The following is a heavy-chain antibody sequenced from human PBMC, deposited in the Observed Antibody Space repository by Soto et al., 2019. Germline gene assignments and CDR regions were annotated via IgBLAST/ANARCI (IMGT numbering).Heavy chain of an antibody. CDR2: INPSGGRT. D-gene: IGHD2-21*02. V-gene: IGHV1-46*01. CDR1: GYILSSYN. Sequence: ASVKVSCKASGYILSSYNMHWVRQAPGQGLEWMGIINPSGGRTSYAQKFQDRVTMTRDTSTNTVYMELSSLRSDDTAVYYYARTYCAADCPRRDFDYWVKGNRVTGSS. CDR3: ARTYCAADCPRRDFDY. J-gene: IGHJ4*02.